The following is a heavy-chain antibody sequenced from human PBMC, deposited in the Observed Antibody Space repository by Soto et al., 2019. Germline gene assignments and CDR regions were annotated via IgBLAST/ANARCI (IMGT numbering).Heavy chain of an antibody. Sequence: SETQCLTCTVSGGSISPYDWSWIRQPPGKGLEWIGYVYYSGNTNYNPSLESRVTISVDTSRNRFSLNLTSATAADTAVYYCARKGAAASYAHYYMDVWGRGTAVTVSS. D-gene: IGHD6-13*01. CDR3: ARKGAAASYAHYYMDV. CDR2: VYYSGNT. CDR1: GGSISPYD. J-gene: IGHJ6*03. V-gene: IGHV4-59*01.